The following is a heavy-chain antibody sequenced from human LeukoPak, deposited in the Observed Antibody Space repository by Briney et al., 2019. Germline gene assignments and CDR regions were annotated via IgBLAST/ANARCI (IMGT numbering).Heavy chain of an antibody. CDR2: ISYSGST. V-gene: IGHV4-59*11. CDR1: GDSMSSHH. Sequence: SETLSLTCTVSGDSMSSHHWTWIRQHPGKGLEWIGYISYSGSTNYNPSLKSRVIISVDTSQNQFSLKVSSVTAADTAVYYCASRGSTYGYYDYWGQGTLVTVSS. D-gene: IGHD5-18*01. CDR3: ASRGSTYGYYDY. J-gene: IGHJ4*02.